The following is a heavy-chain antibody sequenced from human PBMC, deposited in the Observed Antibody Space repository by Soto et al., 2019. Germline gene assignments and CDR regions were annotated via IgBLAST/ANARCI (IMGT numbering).Heavy chain of an antibody. V-gene: IGHV6-1*01. J-gene: IGHJ6*02. CDR2: TYYRSKWYN. CDR1: GDSVSSNSAA. D-gene: IGHD2-2*01. Sequence: SQTLSLTCAISGDSVSSNSAAWNWIRQSPPRGLEWLGRTYYRSKWYNDYAVSVKSRITINPDTSKNQFSLQLNSVTPEDTAVYYCARDTVVPAAISNYYYYGMDVWGQGTTVTVSS. CDR3: ARDTVVPAAISNYYYYGMDV.